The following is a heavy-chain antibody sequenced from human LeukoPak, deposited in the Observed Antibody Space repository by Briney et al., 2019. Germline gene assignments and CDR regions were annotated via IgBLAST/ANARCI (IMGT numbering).Heavy chain of an antibody. V-gene: IGHV7-4-1*02. Sequence: ASVKVSCKASGYTFTSYAMNWVRQAPGQGLEWMGWINTNTGNPTYAQGFTGRFVFSLDTTVSTAYLQISSLKDEDTAVYYCVRGGVLLWFGELPYYYYMDVWGKGTTVTVSS. CDR1: GYTFTSYA. CDR3: VRGGVLLWFGELPYYYYMDV. CDR2: INTNTGNP. D-gene: IGHD3-10*01. J-gene: IGHJ6*03.